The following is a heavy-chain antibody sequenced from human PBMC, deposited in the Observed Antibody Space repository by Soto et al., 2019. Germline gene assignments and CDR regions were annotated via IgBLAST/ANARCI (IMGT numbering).Heavy chain of an antibody. CDR2: MSSDGSNK. CDR1: GFTFSSFA. V-gene: IGHV3-30-3*01. CDR3: ARDGASGSYYPCEYFQH. D-gene: IGHD1-26*01. Sequence: QVQLVESGGGVVQPGRSLRLSCAASGFTFSSFAMHWVRQAPGKGLEWVAVMSSDGSNKYYADSVKGRFTISRDNSKNTLYLQMNSLRAEDTVVDYCARDGASGSYYPCEYFQHWGQGTLVTVSS. J-gene: IGHJ1*01.